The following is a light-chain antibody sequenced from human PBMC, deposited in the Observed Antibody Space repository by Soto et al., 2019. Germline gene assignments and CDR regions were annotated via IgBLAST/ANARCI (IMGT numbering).Light chain of an antibody. V-gene: IGKV3-20*01. CDR3: QQYGSPFAT. CDR2: GAS. CDR1: QSVSSN. J-gene: IGKJ1*01. Sequence: EIVLTQSPGTLSLSPGERATLSCRASQSVSSNLAWYRQTPGQAPRLLIYGASTMATDTPARFSGSGSGTDFTLTISRVEPADFAVYYCQQYGSPFATFGQGTQVE.